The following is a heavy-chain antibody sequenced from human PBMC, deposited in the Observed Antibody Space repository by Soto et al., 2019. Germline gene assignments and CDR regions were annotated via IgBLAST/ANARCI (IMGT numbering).Heavy chain of an antibody. Sequence: QITLKESGPTLLEPTQTLTLTCSFSGFSLTSSGVGVGWLRQAPGKALECLGIIYWDGDRRYNPSLRQRLTITKDPPKNQVVPTMTDMAPLDTATYYCAHRGPSNPYWAEGWCDPWGQGTLVTVS. CDR2: IYWDGDR. CDR1: GFSLTSSGVG. CDR3: AHRGPSNPYWAEGWCDP. J-gene: IGHJ5*02. D-gene: IGHD2-8*02. V-gene: IGHV2-5*02.